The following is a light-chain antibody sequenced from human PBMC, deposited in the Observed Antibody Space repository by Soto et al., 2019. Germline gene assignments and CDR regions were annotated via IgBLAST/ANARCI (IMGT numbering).Light chain of an antibody. CDR2: YEM. Sequence: SYELTQPPSVSVAPGKTARITCVGDNIGSKSVHWYQQKPGQAPVVVIYYEMDRPAGMPERFSGSNFGDTATLTISRVDAGDEADYYCHVWDSDSDHPLFGGGTKLTVL. V-gene: IGLV3-21*04. CDR1: NIGSKS. CDR3: HVWDSDSDHPL. J-gene: IGLJ3*02.